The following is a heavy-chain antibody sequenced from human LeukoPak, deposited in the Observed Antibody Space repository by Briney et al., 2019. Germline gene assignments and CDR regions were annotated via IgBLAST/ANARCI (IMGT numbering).Heavy chain of an antibody. CDR3: ASYGGNSKGAFDI. J-gene: IGHJ3*02. CDR1: GGTFSSYA. CDR2: IIPIFGTA. V-gene: IGHV1-69*05. D-gene: IGHD4-23*01. Sequence: SVKVSCKASGGTFSSYAISRVRQAPGQGLEWMGGIIPIFGTANYAQKFQGRVTITTDESTSTAYMELSSLRSEDTAVYYCASYGGNSKGAFDIWGQGTMVTVSS.